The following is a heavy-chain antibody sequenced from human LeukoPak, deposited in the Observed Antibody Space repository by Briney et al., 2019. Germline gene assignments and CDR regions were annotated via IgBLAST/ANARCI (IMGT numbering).Heavy chain of an antibody. CDR1: RFAFSSYA. CDR3: VRIGLMAHVDY. CDR2: IGSSGVST. Sequence: GGSLRLSCAASRFAFSSYAMSWVRQAPGKGLEWVSAIGSSGVSTYYADPVKGRFTMSRDNSKNTLYLQMSSLRSEDTAVYYCVRIGLMAHVDYWGQGTLVTVSS. D-gene: IGHD2-8*01. J-gene: IGHJ4*02. V-gene: IGHV3-23*01.